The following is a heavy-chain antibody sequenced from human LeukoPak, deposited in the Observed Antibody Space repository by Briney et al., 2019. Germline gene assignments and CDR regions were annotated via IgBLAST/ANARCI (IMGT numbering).Heavy chain of an antibody. J-gene: IGHJ4*02. V-gene: IGHV1-8*01. D-gene: IGHD2-21*02. Sequence: ASVKVSCKASGCTFTSYDINWVRQATGQGLEWMGWMNPNSGNTGYAQKFQGRVTMTRDTSISTAYMELSRLRSDDTAMYYCARHYLTAMASDYWGQGTLVTVSS. CDR2: MNPNSGNT. CDR3: ARHYLTAMASDY. CDR1: GCTFTSYD.